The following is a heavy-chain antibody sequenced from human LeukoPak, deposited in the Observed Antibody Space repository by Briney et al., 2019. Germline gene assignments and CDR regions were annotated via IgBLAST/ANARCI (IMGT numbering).Heavy chain of an antibody. D-gene: IGHD3-22*01. Sequence: PGGSLRLSCAASGFTFSSYSMNWVRQAPGKGLEWVSSISSSSSYIYYADSVKGRFTISRDNAKNSLYLQMNSLRAEDTAVYYCARDILYYYDSSGSDAFDIWGQGTMVTVSS. J-gene: IGHJ3*02. CDR2: ISSSSSYI. CDR1: GFTFSSYS. V-gene: IGHV3-21*01. CDR3: ARDILYYYDSSGSDAFDI.